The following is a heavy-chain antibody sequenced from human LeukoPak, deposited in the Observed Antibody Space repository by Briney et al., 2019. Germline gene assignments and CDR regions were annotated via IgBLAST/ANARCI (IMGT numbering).Heavy chain of an antibody. CDR1: AFTVTKKY. Sequence: GGSLRLSCAASAFTVTKKYMIWVRQAPGKGLEWVARISDSGDKRYADSVKGRFTISGDSSHNTLYLQMDGLRVQDTAVYYCAVSLSSPVAFDYWGQGTLVTVSS. V-gene: IGHV3-66*01. D-gene: IGHD3-10*01. CDR3: AVSLSSPVAFDY. CDR2: ISDSGDK. J-gene: IGHJ4*02.